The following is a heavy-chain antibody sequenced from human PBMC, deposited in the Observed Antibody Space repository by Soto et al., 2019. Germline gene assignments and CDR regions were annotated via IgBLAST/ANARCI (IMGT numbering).Heavy chain of an antibody. J-gene: IGHJ4*02. D-gene: IGHD5-12*01. CDR3: VKDRAIDY. CDR1: GFTFSSSW. V-gene: IGHV3-74*01. CDR2: VSGDGSST. Sequence: PGGSLRLSCAASGFTFSSSWMHWVRQAPGKGLVWVSRVSGDGSSTNYADSVKGRFTISRDNSKNTLYLQMSSLRAEDTAVYYCVKDRAIDYWGQGTLVTVSS.